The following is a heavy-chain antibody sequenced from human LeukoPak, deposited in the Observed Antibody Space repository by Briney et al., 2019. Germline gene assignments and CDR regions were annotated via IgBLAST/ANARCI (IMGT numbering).Heavy chain of an antibody. CDR3: ARDQAGYYYDSSGEFDP. Sequence: GASVKVSCKASGYTFTSYYMHWVRQAPGQGLEWMGIINPSGGSTSYAQKFQGRVTMTRDMSTSTVYMELSSLRSEDTAVYYCARDQAGYYYDSSGEFDPWGQGTLVTVSS. J-gene: IGHJ5*02. CDR2: INPSGGST. D-gene: IGHD3-22*01. V-gene: IGHV1-46*01. CDR1: GYTFTSYY.